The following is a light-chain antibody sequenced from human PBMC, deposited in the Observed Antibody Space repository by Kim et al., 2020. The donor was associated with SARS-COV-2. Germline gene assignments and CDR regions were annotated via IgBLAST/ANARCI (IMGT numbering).Light chain of an antibody. CDR3: QTWGTGMV. J-gene: IGLJ3*02. Sequence: GASVKLTCTLSSGHSSYAIAWHQQQSEKGPRYLMKLNSDGSHNKGDGIPDRFSGSTSGTEHSLTISSLQSEDETDYYCQTWGTGMVFGGGTQLTVL. V-gene: IGLV4-69*01. CDR1: SGHSSYA. CDR2: LNSDGSH.